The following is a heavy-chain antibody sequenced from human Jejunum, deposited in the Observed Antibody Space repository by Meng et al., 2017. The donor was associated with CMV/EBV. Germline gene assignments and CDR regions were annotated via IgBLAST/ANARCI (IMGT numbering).Heavy chain of an antibody. D-gene: IGHD6-13*01. CDR1: GLTVSSNY. J-gene: IGHJ4*02. CDR2: IYSDGTT. CDR3: AYSSSWAHFDY. V-gene: IGHV3-53*01. Sequence: CVASGLTVSSNYMSWVRQAPGKGLEWVSIIYSDGTTYFADSVKGRFTISRDKSKNTLDLQMNSLRAEDMAVYYCAYSSSWAHFDYWGQGTRVTVSS.